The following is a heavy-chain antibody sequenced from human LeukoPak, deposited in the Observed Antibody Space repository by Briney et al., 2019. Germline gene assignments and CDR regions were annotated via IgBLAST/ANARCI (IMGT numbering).Heavy chain of an antibody. V-gene: IGHV1-8*03. D-gene: IGHD6-13*01. CDR1: GGTFSSYA. J-gene: IGHJ4*02. CDR3: ARRSSSRFDY. Sequence: ASVKVSCKASGGTFSSYAINWVRQATGQGLEWMGWMNPNSGNTGYAQKFQGRVTITRNTSISTAYMELSSLRSEDTAVYYCARRSSSRFDYWGQGTLVTVSS. CDR2: MNPNSGNT.